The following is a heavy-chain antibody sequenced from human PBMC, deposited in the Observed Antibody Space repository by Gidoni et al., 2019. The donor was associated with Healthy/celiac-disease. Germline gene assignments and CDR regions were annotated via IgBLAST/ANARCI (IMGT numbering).Heavy chain of an antibody. CDR2: ISYDGSNK. CDR3: AKAPGYSYGYFDY. D-gene: IGHD5-18*01. V-gene: IGHV3-30*18. J-gene: IGHJ4*02. Sequence: QVQLVESGGGVVQPGRSLRLSCAASGFTFSSYGMHWVRQAPGKGLEWVAVISYDGSNKYYADSVKGRFTISRDNSKNTLYLQMNSLRAEDTAVYYCAKAPGYSYGYFDYWGQGTLVTVSS. CDR1: GFTFSSYG.